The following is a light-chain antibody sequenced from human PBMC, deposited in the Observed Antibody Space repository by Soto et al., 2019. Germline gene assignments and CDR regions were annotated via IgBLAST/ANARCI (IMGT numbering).Light chain of an antibody. V-gene: IGLV2-14*01. Sequence: QSVLTQPASVSGSPGQSITISCTGTSSDVGAYNSVSWYQQHPGKVPKLMIYDVSHRPSGVSDRFSGSKSGNTAALTISGLQAEDEADYYCSSHTSNRLLVFGGGTKLTVL. CDR2: DVS. CDR1: SSDVGAYNS. J-gene: IGLJ2*01. CDR3: SSHTSNRLLV.